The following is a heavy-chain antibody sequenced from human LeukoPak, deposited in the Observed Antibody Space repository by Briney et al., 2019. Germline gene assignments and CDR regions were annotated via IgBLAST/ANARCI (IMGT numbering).Heavy chain of an antibody. V-gene: IGHV1-2*02. D-gene: IGHD5-18*01. CDR1: GYTFTGHY. CDR2: IKPDSGAT. CDR3: ARPEYRYGYILDY. Sequence: ASVNVSCKASGYTFTGHYIHSVRQAPGQGLEWMGWIKPDSGATNYAQKFHDRVTTTRDTSIRTAHMELSRLTSEDTAVYYCARPEYRYGYILDYWGQGTLVTVSS. J-gene: IGHJ4*02.